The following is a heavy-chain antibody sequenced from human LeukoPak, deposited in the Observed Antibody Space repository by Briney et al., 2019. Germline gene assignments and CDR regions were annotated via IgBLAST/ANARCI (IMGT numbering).Heavy chain of an antibody. CDR3: ARGMAPTGNPNWFDP. D-gene: IGHD6-13*01. V-gene: IGHV3-33*01. Sequence: PGGSLRLSCAASGLXFSRYGIHWVRQAPGKGLEWVAVIWSDRNYTYYADSVEGRFTISRDNSKSTLYLQMNSLRAEDTAVYCCARGMAPTGNPNWFDPWGQGTLVTVSS. J-gene: IGHJ5*02. CDR2: IWSDRNYT. CDR1: GLXFSRYG.